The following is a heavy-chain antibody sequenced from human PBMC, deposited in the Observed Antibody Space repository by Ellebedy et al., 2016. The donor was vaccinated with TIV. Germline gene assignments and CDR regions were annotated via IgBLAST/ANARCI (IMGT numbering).Heavy chain of an antibody. CDR2: IKQDGSEK. CDR1: GFSFRNYW. D-gene: IGHD4-17*01. V-gene: IGHV3-7*01. CDR3: ARRGSYGDYAVQVNNWFDR. J-gene: IGHJ5*02. Sequence: GESLKISCAASGFSFRNYWMGWVRQAPGKGLEWVANIKQDGSEKYYVDSVKGRFTISRDNAKNSLYLQLNSLRVEDTAVYYCARRGSYGDYAVQVNNWFDRWGQGTLVTV.